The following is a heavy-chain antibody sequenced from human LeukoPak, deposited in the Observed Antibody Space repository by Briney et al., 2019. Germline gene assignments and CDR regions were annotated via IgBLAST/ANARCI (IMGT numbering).Heavy chain of an antibody. J-gene: IGHJ3*02. D-gene: IGHD3-16*01. CDR2: IYTSGST. V-gene: IGHV4-61*02. CDR1: GGSISSGSYY. Sequence: PSETLSLTCTVSGGSISSGSYYWSWIRQPAGKGLEWIGRIYTSGSTNHNPSLKSRVTISVDTSKNQFSLKLSSVTAADTAVYYCARTTSSWVWGTDDAFDIWGQGTMVTVSS. CDR3: ARTTSSWVWGTDDAFDI.